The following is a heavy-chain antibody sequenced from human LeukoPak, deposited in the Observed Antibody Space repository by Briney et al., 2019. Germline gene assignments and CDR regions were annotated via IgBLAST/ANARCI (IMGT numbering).Heavy chain of an antibody. CDR1: GGSISSYY. CDR2: INNDGGT. J-gene: IGHJ4*02. CDR3: ATGAVAPKY. Sequence: PSETLSLTCTVSGGSISSYYWSWIRQPPGKGLEYIGYINNDGGTSYNPSLKSRVTISLDTSKNQFSLKLSSVIAADTAVYYCATGAVAPKYWGQGTLITVSS. V-gene: IGHV4-59*08.